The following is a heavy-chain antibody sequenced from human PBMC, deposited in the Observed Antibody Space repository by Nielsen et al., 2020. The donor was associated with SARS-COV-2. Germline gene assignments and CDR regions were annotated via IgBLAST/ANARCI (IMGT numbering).Heavy chain of an antibody. V-gene: IGHV3-21*06. CDR3: ARDQDGGAATSNWYFDL. Sequence: GESLKISCAASGFKFTSYTMNWVRQAPGKGLEWVASITMSGAYMYYADSVRGRFTVSRDNAENSLSLHMSSLRDEDTAVYYCARDQDGGAATSNWYFDLWGRGTLVIVSS. CDR1: GFKFTSYT. CDR2: ITMSGAYM. D-gene: IGHD6-25*01. J-gene: IGHJ2*01.